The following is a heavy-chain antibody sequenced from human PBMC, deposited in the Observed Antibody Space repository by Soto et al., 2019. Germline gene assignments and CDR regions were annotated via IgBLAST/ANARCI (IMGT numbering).Heavy chain of an antibody. CDR2: IYSGGST. V-gene: IGHV3-53*04. CDR3: ARGVFGGYDYYYYYYYMDV. D-gene: IGHD5-12*01. Sequence: GGSLRLSCAASGFTVSSNYMSWVRQAPGKGLEWVSVIYSGGSTYYADSVKGRFTISRHNSKNTLYLQMNSLRAEDTAVYYCARGVFGGYDYYYYYYYMDVWGKGTTVTVSS. J-gene: IGHJ6*03. CDR1: GFTVSSNY.